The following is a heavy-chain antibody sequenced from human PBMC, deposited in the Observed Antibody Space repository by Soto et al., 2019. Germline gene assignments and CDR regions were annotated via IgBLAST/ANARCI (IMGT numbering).Heavy chain of an antibody. Sequence: QVHLVESGGGVVQPGRSLRLSCAASGLNFNRNGMHWVRQAPGKGLEWVAVIWYDGSKESYSDSVKGRFTISRDNSKNMLYLQMNSVRVEGTAVYFCARDRSAGNYFYYGMDVWGQGTTVTVSS. V-gene: IGHV3-33*01. J-gene: IGHJ6*02. D-gene: IGHD1-1*01. CDR2: IWYDGSKE. CDR3: ARDRSAGNYFYYGMDV. CDR1: GLNFNRNG.